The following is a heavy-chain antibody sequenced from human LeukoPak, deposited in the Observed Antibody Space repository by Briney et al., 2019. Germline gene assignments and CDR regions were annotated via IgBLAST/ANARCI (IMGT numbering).Heavy chain of an antibody. CDR3: ARTDYGSGRSIDY. CDR2: IYYSGST. V-gene: IGHV4-59*01. D-gene: IGHD3-10*01. J-gene: IGHJ4*02. CDR1: GGSISSYY. Sequence: PSETLSLTCTVSGGSISSYYWSWIRQPPGKGLEWIGYIYYSGSTNYNPSLKSRVTISVDTSKNQFSLKLSSVTAADTAVYYCARTDYGSGRSIDYWGQGTLVTVSS.